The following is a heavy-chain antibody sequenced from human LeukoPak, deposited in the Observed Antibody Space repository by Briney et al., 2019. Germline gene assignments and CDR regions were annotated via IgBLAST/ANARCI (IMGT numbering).Heavy chain of an antibody. CDR3: ASLLGAHSSGWSFGWRFDY. V-gene: IGHV3-48*01. D-gene: IGHD6-19*01. CDR1: GFTFSSYS. CDR2: ISSSSSTI. Sequence: PGGSLRLSCAASGFTFSSYSMNWVRQAPGKGLEWVSYISSSSSTIYYADSVKGRFTISRDNAKNSLYLQMNSLRAEDTAVYYCASLLGAHSSGWSFGWRFDYWGQGTLVTVSS. J-gene: IGHJ4*02.